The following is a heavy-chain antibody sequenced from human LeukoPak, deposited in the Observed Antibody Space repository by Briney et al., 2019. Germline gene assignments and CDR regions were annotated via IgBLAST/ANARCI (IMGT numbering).Heavy chain of an antibody. V-gene: IGHV3-23*01. CDR1: GFSFSSHA. Sequence: KSGGSLRLSCAASGFSFSSHAMGWVRKAPGKGLEWVSAISGSGDSTFYAGSVKGRFTISRDNSKNTLYLQMNSLRAEDTAVYYCAKDLRGNGYYFDYWGQGTLVTVSS. J-gene: IGHJ4*02. CDR2: ISGSGDST. CDR3: AKDLRGNGYYFDY. D-gene: IGHD1-1*01.